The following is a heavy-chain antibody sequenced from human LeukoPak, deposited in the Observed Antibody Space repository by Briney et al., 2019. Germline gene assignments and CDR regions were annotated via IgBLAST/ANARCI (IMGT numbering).Heavy chain of an antibody. CDR2: ITASVDNT. CDR1: GFTFSSYA. J-gene: IGHJ4*02. Sequence: PGGSLRLSCAASGFTFSSYAMGWVRQAPGKGLEWVSAITASVDNTYYADSAKGRLTISRDNSKNTLYLQMNSPRAEDTAVYYWAKGNGYSYGRYYFDYWGQGTLVTVSS. D-gene: IGHD5-18*01. V-gene: IGHV3-23*01. CDR3: AKGNGYSYGRYYFDY.